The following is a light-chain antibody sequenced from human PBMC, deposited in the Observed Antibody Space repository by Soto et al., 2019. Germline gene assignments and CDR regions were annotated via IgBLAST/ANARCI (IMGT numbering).Light chain of an antibody. J-gene: IGLJ2*01. CDR2: LNSDGSH. CDR1: SGHSNYA. V-gene: IGLV4-69*01. Sequence: QPVLTQSPSASASLGASVKLTCTLSSGHSNYAIAWHQQQSEKGPRYLMKLNSDGSHSKGDGIPDRFSGSSSGAERYLTISSLQYEDEADYYCQTWGSGIVVFGGGTTLTVL. CDR3: QTWGSGIVV.